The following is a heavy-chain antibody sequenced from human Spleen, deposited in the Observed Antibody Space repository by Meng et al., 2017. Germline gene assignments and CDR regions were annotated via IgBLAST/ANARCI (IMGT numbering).Heavy chain of an antibody. CDR3: ASGTPGRSYCDY. CDR2: FVTYRDT. J-gene: IGHJ4*01. CDR1: TYAFGTYG. D-gene: IGHD2-15*01. Sequence: QDQLVQSGPEVKKPGASVRLSCKASTYAFGTYGISWVRQAPGQGLEWMGWFVTYRDTYPAPKFQGRVTMTTDTHTNTAFMELRSLTSDDTAVYDCASGTPGRSYCDYWGHGTLVTVSS. V-gene: IGHV1-18*01.